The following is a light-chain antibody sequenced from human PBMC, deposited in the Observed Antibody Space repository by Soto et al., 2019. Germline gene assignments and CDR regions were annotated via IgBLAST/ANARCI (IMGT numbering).Light chain of an antibody. CDR3: QSYDSSLSGSV. Sequence: PSVSGAPGQRVTISCPGSSSNIGAGYDVHWYQQLPGTAPKLLIYVNNNRPSGVPDRFSGSKSGTSASLAITGLQAEDEADYYCQSYDSSLSGSVFGGGTKLTVL. J-gene: IGLJ2*01. CDR1: SSNIGAGYD. CDR2: VNN. V-gene: IGLV1-40*01.